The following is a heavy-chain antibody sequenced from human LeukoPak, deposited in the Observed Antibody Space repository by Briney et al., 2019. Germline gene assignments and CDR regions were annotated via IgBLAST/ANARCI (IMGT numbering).Heavy chain of an antibody. CDR1: GFTFSSCA. Sequence: GGSLRLSCAASGFTFSSCAMSWVRQAPGKGLEWVSAISGSGGSTYYADSVKGRFTISRDNSKNTLYLQMNSLRAEDTAVYYCAKESSGWLPPIKYFQHWGQGTLVTVSS. CDR3: AKESSGWLPPIKYFQH. D-gene: IGHD6-19*01. J-gene: IGHJ1*01. CDR2: ISGSGGST. V-gene: IGHV3-23*01.